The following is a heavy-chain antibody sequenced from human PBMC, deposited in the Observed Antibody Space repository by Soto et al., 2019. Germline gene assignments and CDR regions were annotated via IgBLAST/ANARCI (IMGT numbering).Heavy chain of an antibody. CDR3: AMVANYVTPTPQDV. Sequence: QVQLVQSGDEMKKPGASVRVSCKASGYIFVNYGIAWVRQAPGQGLEWMGWISPYTGDTHSASKVPGRPTMTTDTPXGTAYMDLVSLTSDATAVYYCAMVANYVTPTPQDVWGQGTTVTVSS. CDR2: ISPYTGDT. D-gene: IGHD3-16*01. J-gene: IGHJ6*02. CDR1: GYIFVNYG. V-gene: IGHV1-18*01.